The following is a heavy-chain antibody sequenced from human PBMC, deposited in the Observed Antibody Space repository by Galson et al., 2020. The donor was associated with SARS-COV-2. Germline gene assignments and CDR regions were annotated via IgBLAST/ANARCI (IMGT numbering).Heavy chain of an antibody. D-gene: IGHD6-13*01. V-gene: IGHV1-24*01. CDR1: GYTLTELS. Sequence: ASVKVSCKVSGYTLTELSMHRVRQAPGKGLEWMGGFDPEDGETIYEQKFQGRVTITEDTSTDTAYMELSSLRAEDTAVYYCATAPGIAAAGTGWFDPWGQGTLVTVSS. CDR2: FDPEDGET. J-gene: IGHJ5*02. CDR3: ATAPGIAAAGTGWFDP.